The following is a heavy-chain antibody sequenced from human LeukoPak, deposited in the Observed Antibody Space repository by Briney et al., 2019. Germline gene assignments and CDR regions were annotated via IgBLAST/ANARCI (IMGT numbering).Heavy chain of an antibody. V-gene: IGHV3-23*01. Sequence: HPGGSLTLSCAASGFTFSSYSMSWVRQPPGKGLEWVSAISGSGDRTYYADSVNGRCTISRDNSKNTLYLQMDSPRAEAKAVYYCSRDSWSIYGGNPPVGYWGQGTLVTVSS. CDR2: ISGSGDRT. CDR1: GFTFSSYS. D-gene: IGHD4-23*01. CDR3: SRDSWSIYGGNPPVGY. J-gene: IGHJ4*02.